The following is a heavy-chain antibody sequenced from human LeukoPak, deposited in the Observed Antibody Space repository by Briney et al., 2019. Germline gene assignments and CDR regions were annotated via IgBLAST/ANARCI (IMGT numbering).Heavy chain of an antibody. CDR1: GYTFTGYY. D-gene: IGHD3-10*01. V-gene: IGHV1-2*06. CDR3: AREPPQAMVGGVGYDY. CDR2: INPNSGGT. J-gene: IGHJ4*02. Sequence: ASVKVSCKASGYTFTGYYMHWVRQAPGQAREWMGRINPNSGGTNYAEKFQARVPMTRDTSISTASMELSRLRSDDTAVYYCAREPPQAMVGGVGYDYWGQGTLVTVSS.